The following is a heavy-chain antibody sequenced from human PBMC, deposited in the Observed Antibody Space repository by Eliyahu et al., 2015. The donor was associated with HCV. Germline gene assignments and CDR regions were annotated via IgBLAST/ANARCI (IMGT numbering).Heavy chain of an antibody. CDR3: ARPFTVGATHDGFDL. Sequence: VQLVESGGGVVQPGRSLRXSCAASGFXFXXFGMHWXXQXPGKGLEWVAVIWYDGTKKYYADSVKGRFTISRDNSKNTLSLQMNSLRADDTAVYYCARPFTVGATHDGFDLWGQGTTVTVSS. CDR2: IWYDGTKK. D-gene: IGHD1-26*01. CDR1: GFXFXXFG. J-gene: IGHJ3*01. V-gene: IGHV3-33*01.